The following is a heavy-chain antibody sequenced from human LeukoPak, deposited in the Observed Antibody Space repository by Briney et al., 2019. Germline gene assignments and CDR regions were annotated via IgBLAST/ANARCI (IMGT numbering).Heavy chain of an antibody. D-gene: IGHD3-22*01. CDR3: ARDSAFSDDSSGYYPFDY. Sequence: PSETLSLTCTVSGGSISSGSYYWSWIRQPAGKGLEWIGRIYTSGSTNYNPSLKSRVTISVDTSKNQFSLKLSSVTAADTAVYYCARDSAFSDDSSGYYPFDYWGQGTLVTVSS. J-gene: IGHJ4*02. V-gene: IGHV4-61*02. CDR1: GGSISSGSYY. CDR2: IYTSGST.